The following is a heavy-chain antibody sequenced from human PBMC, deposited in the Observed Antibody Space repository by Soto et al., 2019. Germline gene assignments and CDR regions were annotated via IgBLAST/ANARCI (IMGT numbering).Heavy chain of an antibody. V-gene: IGHV4-38-2*01. CDR3: ASRDPGTSVDY. D-gene: IGHD1-7*01. Sequence: SETLSLTCSVSGYSISSGYYWGWIRQPPGKGLEWIGSIYHSGNTHYNPSLRSRVTVSVDTSENQFSLKVTSLTAADTAVYYCASRDPGTSVDYWGQGTLVTVSS. J-gene: IGHJ4*02. CDR1: GYSISSGYY. CDR2: IYHSGNT.